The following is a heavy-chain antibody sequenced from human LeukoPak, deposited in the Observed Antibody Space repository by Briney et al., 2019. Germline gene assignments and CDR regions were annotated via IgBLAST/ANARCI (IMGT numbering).Heavy chain of an antibody. V-gene: IGHV3-43*02. Sequence: GGSLRLSCAASRFTFNTYAMSWVRQAPGKGLEWVSLISGDGGSTYYADSVKGRFTISRDNSKNSLYLQMNSLRTEDTALYYCAKVPYDILTMPEFDYWGQGTLVTVSS. J-gene: IGHJ4*02. CDR2: ISGDGGST. CDR1: RFTFNTYA. D-gene: IGHD3-9*01. CDR3: AKVPYDILTMPEFDY.